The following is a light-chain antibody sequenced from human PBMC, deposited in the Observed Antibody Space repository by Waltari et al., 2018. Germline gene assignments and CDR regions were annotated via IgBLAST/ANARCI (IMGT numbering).Light chain of an antibody. CDR2: EDN. V-gene: IGLV6-57*04. CDR3: QSSDSSLVV. J-gene: IGLJ2*01. CDR1: SGRIASNY. Sequence: NFMLTQPPSVSESPGKTITISCTRSSGRIASNYVQWYHQHPGSAPTTVIYEDNQRPSGVPDRFSGSIDSSSNSASLTIAGLKTEDEADCYCQSSDSSLVVFGGGTKLTVL.